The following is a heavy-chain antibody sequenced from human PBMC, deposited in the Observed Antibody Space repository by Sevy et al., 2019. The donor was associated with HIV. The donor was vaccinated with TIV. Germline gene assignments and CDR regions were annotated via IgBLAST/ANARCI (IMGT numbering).Heavy chain of an antibody. V-gene: IGHV1-2*02. CDR3: ARDRRVANYYGSGSPGDY. J-gene: IGHJ4*02. D-gene: IGHD3-10*01. CDR2: INPNSGGT. Sequence: ASVKVSCKASGYTFTGYYMHWVRQAPGQGLEWMGWINPNSGGTNYAQKFQGRVTMTRDTSISKAYMELSRLRSDDTAVYYCARDRRVANYYGSGSPGDYWGQGTLVTVSS. CDR1: GYTFTGYY.